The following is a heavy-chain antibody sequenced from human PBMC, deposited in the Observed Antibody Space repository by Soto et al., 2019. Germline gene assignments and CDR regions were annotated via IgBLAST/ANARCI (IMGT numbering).Heavy chain of an antibody. CDR1: GFTFSSYW. CDR3: ARDIVVPTLHDY. V-gene: IGHV3-7*01. Sequence: LRLSCAASGFTFSSYWMSWVRQAPGKGLEWVATIKQDGIEKHYADSVRGRFTVSRDNAKNSLYLQMNSLRAEDTAVYYCARDIVVPTLHDYWGQGTLVTVSS. CDR2: IKQDGIEK. J-gene: IGHJ4*02. D-gene: IGHD2-2*01.